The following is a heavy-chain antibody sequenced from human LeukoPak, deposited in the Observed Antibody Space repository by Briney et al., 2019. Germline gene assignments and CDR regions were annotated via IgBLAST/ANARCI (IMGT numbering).Heavy chain of an antibody. V-gene: IGHV3-21*01. Sequence: PGGSLRLSWAASGFTFSSYSMNWVRQAPGKGLEWVSSISGSSSYIYYADSVKGRFTISRDNAKNSLYLQMNSLRAEDTAVYYCARVKTRDGYNYGYFDYWGQGTLVTVSS. D-gene: IGHD5-24*01. CDR3: ARVKTRDGYNYGYFDY. CDR2: ISGSSSYI. CDR1: GFTFSSYS. J-gene: IGHJ4*02.